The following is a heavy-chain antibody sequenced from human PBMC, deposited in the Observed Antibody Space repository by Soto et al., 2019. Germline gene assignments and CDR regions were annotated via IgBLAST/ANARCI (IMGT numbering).Heavy chain of an antibody. CDR2: IYYSGTT. Sequence: SETLSLTCTVSGGSISTGGYYWSWIRQHPGKGLECIGYIYYSGTTYYNRSLKSRVNISVDTSKSQFSLKLSSVTAADTAVYYCATNGGYYDGRGPKYFPHWGQGTMVTVPS. CDR3: ATNGGYYDGRGPKYFPH. J-gene: IGHJ1*01. V-gene: IGHV4-31*03. CDR1: GGSISTGGYY. D-gene: IGHD3-22*01.